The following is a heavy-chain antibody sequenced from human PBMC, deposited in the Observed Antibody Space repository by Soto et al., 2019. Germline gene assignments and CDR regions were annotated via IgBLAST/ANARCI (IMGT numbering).Heavy chain of an antibody. Sequence: SVKVSCKASGGTFSSYTISWVRQAPGQGLEWMGRIIPILGIANYAQKFQGRVTITADKSTSTAYMELSSLRSEDTAVYYFARITEDQLLPYPNDAFDIWGQGTMVTVSS. V-gene: IGHV1-69*02. J-gene: IGHJ3*02. CDR1: GGTFSSYT. CDR3: ARITEDQLLPYPNDAFDI. CDR2: IIPILGIA. D-gene: IGHD2-2*01.